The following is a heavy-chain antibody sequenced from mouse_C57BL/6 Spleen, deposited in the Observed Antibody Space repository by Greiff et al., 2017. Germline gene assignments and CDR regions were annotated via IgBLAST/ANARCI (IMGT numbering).Heavy chain of an antibody. CDR3: ARSLRPWFAY. D-gene: IGHD1-2*01. CDR2: ISSGGDYI. Sequence: EVQLVESGEGLVKPGGSLKLSCAASGFTFSSYAMSWVLQTPEKRLEWVAYISSGGDYIYYADTVKGRFTISRDNAKTTLFLQMTSLRSEDTAMXYCARSLRPWFAYWGQGTLVTVSA. V-gene: IGHV5S21*01. J-gene: IGHJ3*01. CDR1: GFTFSSYA.